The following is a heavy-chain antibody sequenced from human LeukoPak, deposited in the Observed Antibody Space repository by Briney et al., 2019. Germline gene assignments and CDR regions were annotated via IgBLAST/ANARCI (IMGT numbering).Heavy chain of an antibody. CDR3: ARSYYYGSGPYYYYGMDV. V-gene: IGHV4-59*08. D-gene: IGHD3-10*01. CDR2: IYYSGST. J-gene: IGHJ6*02. CDR1: GGSISSYY. Sequence: SETLSLTCTVSGGSISSYYWSWLRQPPGKGLEWLGYIYYSGSTNYNPSLKSRVTISVDTSKNQFSLKLSSVTAADTAVYYCARSYYYGSGPYYYYGMDVWGQGTTVTVSS.